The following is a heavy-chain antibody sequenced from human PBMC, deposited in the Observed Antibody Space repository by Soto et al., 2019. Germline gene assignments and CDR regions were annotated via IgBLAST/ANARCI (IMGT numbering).Heavy chain of an antibody. V-gene: IGHV3-23*01. CDR1: GFTFNNYA. CDR2: ISFSGFTT. J-gene: IGHJ4*02. Sequence: EVQLLESGGGLIQPGGSLRLSCAASGFTFNNYAMSWVRQAPGKGLEWVSTISFSGFTTYYADSVKGRFTISRDNSKNPLYLQMNSLRAEDTAVYYCAKAGLRLEELSNRGPFDYWGQGSLVTVSS. CDR3: AKAGLRLEELSNRGPFDY. D-gene: IGHD3-16*02.